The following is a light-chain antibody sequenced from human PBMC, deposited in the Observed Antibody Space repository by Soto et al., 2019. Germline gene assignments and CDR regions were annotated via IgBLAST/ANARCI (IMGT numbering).Light chain of an antibody. V-gene: IGLV2-8*01. CDR1: SSDVGAYDY. Sequence: QSVLTQPPSASGSPGQSVTISCTGTSSDVGAYDYVSWYQQHPGKAPKLMIYEINKRPSGVPDRFSGSKSGNTASLTVSGLQAEDEADYYCSSFAGSNNFPSVFGTGPNATGL. CDR2: EIN. J-gene: IGLJ1*01. CDR3: SSFAGSNNFPSV.